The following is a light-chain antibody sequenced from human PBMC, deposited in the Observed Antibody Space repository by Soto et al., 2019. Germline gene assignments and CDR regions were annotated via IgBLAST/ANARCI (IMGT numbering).Light chain of an antibody. CDR2: GDT. Sequence: QSVLTQPPSVSGAPGQRITISCTGTSSNIGANYDVHWYRQLPGTAPKLLIYGDTNRPSGVPDRFSGSKSGTSASLAITGLQAEDGADYYCQSYDSALSVYVVFGGGTQLTVL. V-gene: IGLV1-40*01. CDR3: QSYDSALSVYVV. J-gene: IGLJ2*01. CDR1: SSNIGANYD.